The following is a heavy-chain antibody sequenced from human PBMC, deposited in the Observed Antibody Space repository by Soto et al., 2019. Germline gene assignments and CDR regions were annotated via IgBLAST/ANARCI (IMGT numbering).Heavy chain of an antibody. CDR1: GGTFSNYG. J-gene: IGHJ4*02. V-gene: IGHV1-69*12. D-gene: IGHD6-13*01. CDR3: AREAAAGTLDY. Sequence: QVQLVQSGAEVKKPGSSVKVSCKSSGGTFSNYGFSWVRQAPGQGLECMGVIVPIFGAEHPQKFQGRVTITADESTNTVFMELRGLRSEDTAVYYCAREAAAGTLDYWGQGTLVTVSS. CDR2: IVPIFGA.